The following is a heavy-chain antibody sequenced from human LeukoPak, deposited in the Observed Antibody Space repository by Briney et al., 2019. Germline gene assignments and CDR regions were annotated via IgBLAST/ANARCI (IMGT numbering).Heavy chain of an antibody. J-gene: IGHJ4*02. Sequence: GASVKVSCKASGYTFTSYGISWVRQAPGQGLEWMGWISLYNGNTKYAQKLQGRVTLTTDTSKSTAYMELRSLRSDDTAVYYCARDEQWLVDYWGQGTLVTVSS. CDR2: ISLYNGNT. V-gene: IGHV1-18*01. D-gene: IGHD6-19*01. CDR3: ARDEQWLVDY. CDR1: GYTFTSYG.